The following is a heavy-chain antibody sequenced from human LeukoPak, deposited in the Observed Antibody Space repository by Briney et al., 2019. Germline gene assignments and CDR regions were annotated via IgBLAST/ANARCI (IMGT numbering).Heavy chain of an antibody. CDR3: ARDSTYSSGYSIDY. J-gene: IGHJ4*02. CDR2: ISSSSSTI. D-gene: IGHD3-22*01. CDR1: GFTFSRYS. Sequence: GVSLRHSCAASGFTFSRYSMNWVRQAPGKGLEWVSYISSSSSTIYYADSVKGRFTISRDNAKNSLYLQMNSLRAEDTAVYYCARDSTYSSGYSIDYWGQGTLVTVSS. V-gene: IGHV3-48*01.